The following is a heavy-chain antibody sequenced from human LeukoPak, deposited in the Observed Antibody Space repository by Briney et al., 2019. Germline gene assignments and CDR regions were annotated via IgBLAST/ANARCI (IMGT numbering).Heavy chain of an antibody. J-gene: IGHJ4*02. D-gene: IGHD5-18*01. CDR2: INSGGST. V-gene: IGHV3-53*01. CDR3: ARESSLYSYGY. CDR1: GFTVSSNY. Sequence: GGSLRLSCAASGFTVSSNYMSWVRQAPGKGLEWVSVINSGGSTYYTDSVKGRFTISRDNSKNTLYLQMNSLRAEDMAVYYCARESSLYSYGYWGQGTLVTVSS.